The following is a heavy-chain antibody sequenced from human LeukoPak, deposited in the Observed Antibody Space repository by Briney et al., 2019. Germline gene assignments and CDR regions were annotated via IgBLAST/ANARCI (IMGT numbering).Heavy chain of an antibody. D-gene: IGHD3-3*01. CDR1: GYTFTGYY. J-gene: IGHJ6*03. Sequence: GASVKVSCKASGYTFTGYYMHWVRQAPRQGLEWMGWINPNSGGTNYAQKFQGRVTMTRDTSISTAYMELSRLRSDDTAVYYCARDGDFWSGYPSFDYYYYYMDVWGKGTTVTVSS. CDR2: INPNSGGT. CDR3: ARDGDFWSGYPSFDYYYYYMDV. V-gene: IGHV1-2*02.